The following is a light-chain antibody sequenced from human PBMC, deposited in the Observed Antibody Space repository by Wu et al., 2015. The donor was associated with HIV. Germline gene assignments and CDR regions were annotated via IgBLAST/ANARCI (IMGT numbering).Light chain of an antibody. J-gene: IGKJ2*03. Sequence: DIQMTQSPSSLSASVGDRVTITCRASQGIRNSLAWYQQKPGKAPNFLLYGASRMESGVPSRFSGSGSGTDYTLTISSLQPEDFATYYCQQYYSTPYSFGQGTKLE. CDR2: GAS. V-gene: IGKV1-NL1*01. CDR1: QGIRNS. CDR3: QQYYSTPYS.